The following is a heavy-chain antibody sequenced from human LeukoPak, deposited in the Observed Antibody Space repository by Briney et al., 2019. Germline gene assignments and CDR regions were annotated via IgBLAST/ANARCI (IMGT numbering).Heavy chain of an antibody. J-gene: IGHJ6*03. Sequence: PGRSLRLSCAASGFTSSNYWMTWVRQAPGKGLEWVANIELNGSEKYYVDSVKGRFTISRDNANNSLYLQMNSLRVEDTAVYYCARAKRGTTNVVIMRQPYYFYYMDVWGTGTTVTVSS. CDR1: GFTSSNYW. D-gene: IGHD1-14*01. V-gene: IGHV3-7*01. CDR2: IELNGSEK. CDR3: ARAKRGTTNVVIMRQPYYFYYMDV.